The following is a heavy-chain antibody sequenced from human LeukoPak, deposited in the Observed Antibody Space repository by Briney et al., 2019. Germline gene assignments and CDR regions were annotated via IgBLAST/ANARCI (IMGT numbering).Heavy chain of an antibody. CDR3: ARSPWIQLWFLDY. D-gene: IGHD5-18*01. Sequence: PSETLSLTCTVSGGSISSSSYYWGWIRQPPGKGLEWIGYIYYSGSTNYNPSLKSRVTISVDTSKNQFSLKLSSVTAADTAVYYCARSPWIQLWFLDYWGQGTLVTVSS. CDR1: GGSISSSSYY. V-gene: IGHV4-61*05. CDR2: IYYSGST. J-gene: IGHJ4*02.